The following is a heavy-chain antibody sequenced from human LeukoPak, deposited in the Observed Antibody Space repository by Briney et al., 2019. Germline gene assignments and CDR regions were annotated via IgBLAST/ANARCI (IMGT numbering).Heavy chain of an antibody. V-gene: IGHV1-2*06. CDR3: ARDLSSGQFDP. Sequence: ASVKVSCKASGYTFTSYYMHWVRQAPGQGLEWMGRINPNSGGTNYAQKFQGRVTMTRDTSISTAYMELSRLRSDDTAVYYCARDLSSGQFDPWGQGTLVTVSS. J-gene: IGHJ5*02. CDR2: INPNSGGT. D-gene: IGHD6-19*01. CDR1: GYTFTSYY.